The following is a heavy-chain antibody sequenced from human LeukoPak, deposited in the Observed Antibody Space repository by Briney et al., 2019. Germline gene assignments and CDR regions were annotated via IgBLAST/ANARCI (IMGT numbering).Heavy chain of an antibody. D-gene: IGHD3-10*01. J-gene: IGHJ4*02. Sequence: ASVKVSCKTSGYTFTSYSITWVRQAPGQGLEWMGWINPNSGGTNYAQKFQGWVTMTRDTSISTAYTELSRLRSDDTAVYYCARVAERGSGSLYYFDYWGQGTLVTVSS. V-gene: IGHV1-2*04. CDR3: ARVAERGSGSLYYFDY. CDR2: INPNSGGT. CDR1: GYTFTSYS.